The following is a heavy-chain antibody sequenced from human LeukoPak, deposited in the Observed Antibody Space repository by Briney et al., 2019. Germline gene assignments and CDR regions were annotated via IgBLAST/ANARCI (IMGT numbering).Heavy chain of an antibody. CDR2: IYYSGST. CDR3: AREEALGSGSFDY. V-gene: IGHV4-59*01. Sequence: SETLSLTCTVSGGSISSYYWSWIRQPPGKGLEWIGYIYYSGSTNYNPSLKSRVAISVDTSKNQFSLKLSSVTAADTAVYYCAREEALGSGSFDYWGQGTLVTVSS. CDR1: GGSISSYY. D-gene: IGHD1-26*01. J-gene: IGHJ4*02.